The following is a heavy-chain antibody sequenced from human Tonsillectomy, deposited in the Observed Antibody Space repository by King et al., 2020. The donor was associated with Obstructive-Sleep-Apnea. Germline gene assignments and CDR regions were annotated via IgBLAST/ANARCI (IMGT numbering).Heavy chain of an antibody. CDR1: GFSFTSSGVG. J-gene: IGHJ4*02. CDR3: AHRPPGFDWLSYFDY. Sequence: TLKESGPTLVKPPQTLTLTCPFSGFSFTSSGVGGGWIRQPPGKALEWLGLIYWDDDKYYIPSLKSRLTITKDTSNNQVGLRMTNMDPVDTATYFCAHRPPGFDWLSYFDYWGQGTLVTVSS. D-gene: IGHD3-9*01. CDR2: IYWDDDK. V-gene: IGHV2-5*02.